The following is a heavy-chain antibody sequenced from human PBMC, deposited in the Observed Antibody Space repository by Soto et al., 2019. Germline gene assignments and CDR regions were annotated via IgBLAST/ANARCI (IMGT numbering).Heavy chain of an antibody. D-gene: IGHD6-13*01. CDR2: ISWNGGSI. CDR3: ARDMRSTSCYIDY. V-gene: IGHV3-9*01. CDR1: GFTFDDYA. Sequence: GGSLSLSYAASGFTFDDYAMHWVRQAPGKGLEWVSGISWNGGSIAYADSVKGRLTISRDNARNSLYLQMNSLRAEDTALYYCARDMRSTSCYIDYWGQGTLVTVSS. J-gene: IGHJ4*02.